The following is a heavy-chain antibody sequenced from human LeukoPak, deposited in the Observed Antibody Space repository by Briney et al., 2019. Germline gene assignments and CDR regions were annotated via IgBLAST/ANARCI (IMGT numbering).Heavy chain of an antibody. CDR3: AKAATYFYGSVTYDWFES. D-gene: IGHD3-10*01. Sequence: GGSLRLSCEASGFTSSSYWMHWVRQIPGKGLMWVSRIESNGLTLYADSVRDRFTISRDNGKNTIYLQVNSLRVDDTAIYYCAKAATYFYGSVTYDWFESWGQGTLVTVSS. CDR2: IESNGLT. J-gene: IGHJ5*01. V-gene: IGHV3-74*01. CDR1: GFTSSSYW.